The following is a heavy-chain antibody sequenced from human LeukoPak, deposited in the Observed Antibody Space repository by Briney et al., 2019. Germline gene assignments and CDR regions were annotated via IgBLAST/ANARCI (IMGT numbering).Heavy chain of an antibody. V-gene: IGHV3-48*03. Sequence: GGSLRLSCAASGFTFSSYEMNWVRQAPGKGLEWVSYISSSGSTIYYADSVKGRFTISRDNAKNSLYLQMNSLRAEDTAVYYCARLGGGGYYYYYMDVWGKGTTVTISS. CDR1: GFTFSSYE. CDR3: ARLGGGGYYYYYMDV. CDR2: ISSSGSTI. J-gene: IGHJ6*03. D-gene: IGHD3-16*01.